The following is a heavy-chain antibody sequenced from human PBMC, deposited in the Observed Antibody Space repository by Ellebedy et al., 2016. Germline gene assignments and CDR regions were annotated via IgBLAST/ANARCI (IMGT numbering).Heavy chain of an antibody. J-gene: IGHJ5*02. CDR2: ISGRGDRT. Sequence: GGSLRLSCSASGFAFSNYVLSWVRQAPGKGLEWVSAISGRGDRTHYADSVRGRFTTSRDNSKNTLYIQMNSLRAEDTAVYYCARGVGSGWFDPWGQGTLVTVSS. V-gene: IGHV3-23*01. CDR1: GFAFSNYV. CDR3: ARGVGSGWFDP. D-gene: IGHD2-15*01.